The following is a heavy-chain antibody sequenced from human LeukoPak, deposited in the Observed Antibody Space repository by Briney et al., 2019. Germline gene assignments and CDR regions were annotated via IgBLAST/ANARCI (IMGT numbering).Heavy chain of an antibody. CDR2: ISGSGGST. CDR3: ARDSYQDYYGRFDP. Sequence: GGSLRLSCAASGFTFSSYAMSWVRQAPGKGLEWVSAISGSGGSTYYADSVKGRFTISRDNSENTLHLQMNGLTAEDTAMYYCARDSYQDYYGRFDPWGQGTLVIVSS. CDR1: GFTFSSYA. V-gene: IGHV3-23*01. J-gene: IGHJ5*02. D-gene: IGHD3-10*01.